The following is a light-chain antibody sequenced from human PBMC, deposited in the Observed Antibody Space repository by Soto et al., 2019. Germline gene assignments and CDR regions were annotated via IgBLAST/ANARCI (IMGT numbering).Light chain of an antibody. CDR2: GAS. J-gene: IGKJ1*01. CDR3: QQYNNWPWT. CDR1: QSVSSN. V-gene: IGKV3-15*01. Sequence: ILMTQSPATLSVSPGESVTLSCRAGQSVSSNLAWHQQKPGQAPRLLIYGASTRATGIPARFSGSGSGTDFTLTISSLQSEDFAVYYCQQYNNWPWTFGQGTKVEIK.